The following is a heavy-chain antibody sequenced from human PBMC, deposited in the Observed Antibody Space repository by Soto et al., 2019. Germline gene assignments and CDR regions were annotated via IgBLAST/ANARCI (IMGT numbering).Heavy chain of an antibody. D-gene: IGHD2-15*01. CDR2: ISGSGGST. J-gene: IGHJ4*02. V-gene: IGHV3-23*01. CDR3: AKDQKGYCSGGSCYSGY. Sequence: EVQLLESGGGLVQPGGSLRLSCAASGFTFSSYAMSWVRQAPGKGLEWVSAISGSGGSTYYADSVKGRFTISRDYSKNTLYLQMNSLRAEDTAVYYCAKDQKGYCSGGSCYSGYWGQGTLVTVSS. CDR1: GFTFSSYA.